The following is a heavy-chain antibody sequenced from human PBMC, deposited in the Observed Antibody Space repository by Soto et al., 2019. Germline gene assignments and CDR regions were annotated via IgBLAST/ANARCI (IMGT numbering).Heavy chain of an antibody. CDR2: ISGSGGST. CDR1: GFTFSSYA. D-gene: IGHD2-2*01. Sequence: GGPLRLSCAASGFTFSSYAMSWVRQAPGKGLEWVSAISGSGGSTYYADSVKGRFTISRDNSKNTLYLQMNSLRAEDTAVYYCGTSPSSYYYYYGMDVWGQGTTVTVSS. V-gene: IGHV3-23*01. CDR3: GTSPSSYYYYYGMDV. J-gene: IGHJ6*02.